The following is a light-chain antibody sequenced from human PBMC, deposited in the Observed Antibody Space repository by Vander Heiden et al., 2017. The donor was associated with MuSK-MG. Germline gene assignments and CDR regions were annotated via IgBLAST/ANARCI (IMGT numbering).Light chain of an antibody. J-gene: IGKJ2*01. V-gene: IGKV2-28*01. CDR3: RQSLQTPYT. Sequence: DIVMTQSPLSLPVTPGEPASISCRSSQSLLHSNGYNYLDWYLQKPGQSPQLLIYLGSNRASGVPDTFSRRGPGTDFTLKISRVEAEDVGVYYCRQSLQTPYTFGQGTKMEMK. CDR1: QSLLHSNGYNY. CDR2: LGS.